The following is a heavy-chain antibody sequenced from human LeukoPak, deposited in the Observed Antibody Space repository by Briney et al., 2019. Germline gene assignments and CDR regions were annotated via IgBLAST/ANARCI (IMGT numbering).Heavy chain of an antibody. CDR3: ARDLPTIPKLLWFGEARDDAFDI. J-gene: IGHJ3*02. V-gene: IGHV1-2*06. CDR2: INPNSGGT. D-gene: IGHD3-10*01. CDR1: GYTFTGYY. Sequence: ASVKVSCKASGYTFTGYYMYWVRQAPGQGLEWMGRINPNSGGTNYAQKFQGRVTMTRDTSISTAYMELSRLRSDDTAVYYCARDLPTIPKLLWFGEARDDAFDIWGQGTKVTVCS.